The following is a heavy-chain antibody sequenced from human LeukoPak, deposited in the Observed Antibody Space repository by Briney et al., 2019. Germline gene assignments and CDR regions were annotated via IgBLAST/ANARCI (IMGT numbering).Heavy chain of an antibody. CDR3: AGGGYSDGYGTGLDAFDI. D-gene: IGHD5-18*01. CDR2: IYYSGST. V-gene: IGHV4-59*01. Sequence: PSGTLSLTCTVSGGSISNYYWSWIRQPPGKGLEWIGCIYYSGSTNYNPSLKSQVPISVDTSKNQFSLKLSYVTAAETAVDYCAGGGYSDGYGTGLDAFDIWGQGTMVTVSS. CDR1: GGSISNYY. J-gene: IGHJ3*02.